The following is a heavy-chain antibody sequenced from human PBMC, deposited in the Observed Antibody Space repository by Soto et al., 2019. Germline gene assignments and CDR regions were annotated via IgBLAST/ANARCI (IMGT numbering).Heavy chain of an antibody. Sequence: PSETLSLTCTVSGGSISSYYWSWIRQPPGKGLEWIGYIYYSGSTNYNPSLKSRVTISVDTSKNQFSLKMNSVTAADTAVYYCVRTPGWYKYDSWGQGILLTGSS. V-gene: IGHV4-59*12. CDR1: GGSISSYY. CDR2: IYYSGST. J-gene: IGHJ5*01. CDR3: VRTPGWYKYDS. D-gene: IGHD6-19*01.